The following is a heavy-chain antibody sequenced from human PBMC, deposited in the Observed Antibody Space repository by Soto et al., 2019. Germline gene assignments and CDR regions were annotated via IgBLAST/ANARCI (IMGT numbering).Heavy chain of an antibody. CDR2: ISYDGSNK. Sequence: QVQLVESGGGVVQPGRSLRLSCAASGFTFSSYGMHWVRQAPGKGLEWVAVISYDGSNKYYADSVKGRFTISRDNSKIMLYLQMNCLRAEDTAVYYCAKEWVYDSSGWSFDYWGQGTLVTASS. CDR1: GFTFSSYG. CDR3: AKEWVYDSSGWSFDY. J-gene: IGHJ4*02. V-gene: IGHV3-30*18. D-gene: IGHD3-22*01.